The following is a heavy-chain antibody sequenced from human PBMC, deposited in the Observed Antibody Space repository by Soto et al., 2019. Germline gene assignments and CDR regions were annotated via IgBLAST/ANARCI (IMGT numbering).Heavy chain of an antibody. V-gene: IGHV3-53*01. CDR3: ASNTTPGGMDV. J-gene: IGHJ6*02. CDR1: GFAVSTHY. D-gene: IGHD1-26*01. Sequence: ASLRLSCAASGFAVSTHYVSWVRQAPGKGLEWVSVLSSGGSTYYADSVEGRFTISGDIYKNSVFLQMDSLRAEDTAVYYCASNTTPGGMDVWGQGTTVTVSS. CDR2: LSSGGST.